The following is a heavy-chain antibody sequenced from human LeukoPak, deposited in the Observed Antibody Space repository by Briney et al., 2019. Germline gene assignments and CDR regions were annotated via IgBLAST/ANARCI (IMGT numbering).Heavy chain of an antibody. CDR3: ARTGNFDH. CDR1: GFSFDDYA. D-gene: IGHD1-14*01. Sequence: GGSLRLSCAASGFSFDDYAMHWVRQTPGQGLEWVSLITGDGGSTYYADSVKGRFTISRDNSGNSLYLQMTSLTTEDTAVYYCARTGNFDHWGQGALVTVSS. J-gene: IGHJ4*02. V-gene: IGHV3-43*02. CDR2: ITGDGGST.